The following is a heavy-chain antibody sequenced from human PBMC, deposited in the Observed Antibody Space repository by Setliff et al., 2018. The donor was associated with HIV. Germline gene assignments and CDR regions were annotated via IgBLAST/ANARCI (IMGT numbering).Heavy chain of an antibody. V-gene: IGHV4-4*08. CDR3: ARESYGSGTYDY. CDR2: IYTSGST. J-gene: IGHJ4*02. D-gene: IGHD3-10*01. Sequence: PSETLSLTCTVSGGSISSYYWSWIRQPPGKALEWIGYIYTSGSTNYNPSLKSRVTIPIDTSKKQFSLRLTSVTAADSAVYYCARESYGSGTYDYWGQGTLVTVSS. CDR1: GGSISSYY.